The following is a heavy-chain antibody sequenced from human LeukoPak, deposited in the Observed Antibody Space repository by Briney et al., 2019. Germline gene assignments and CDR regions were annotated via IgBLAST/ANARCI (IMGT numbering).Heavy chain of an antibody. J-gene: IGHJ4*02. D-gene: IGHD6-19*01. V-gene: IGHV3-7*01. CDR3: ATVPIPYSSGWYLND. Sequence: PGGSLRLSCAASGFTFSNYWMTWVRQAPGKGLEWVANIRHDGNEKYYVDSVKGRFTISRDNAQNSLSLQMSSLRVEDTAVYYCATVPIPYSSGWYLNDWGQGTLVIVSS. CDR2: IRHDGNEK. CDR1: GFTFSNYW.